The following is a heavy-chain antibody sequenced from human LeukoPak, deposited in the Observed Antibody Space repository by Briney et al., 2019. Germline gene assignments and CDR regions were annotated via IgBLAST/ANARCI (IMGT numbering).Heavy chain of an antibody. V-gene: IGHV3-48*01. CDR2: ISSSSSTI. J-gene: IGHJ4*02. Sequence: GGSLRLSCAASGFTFSSYSMNWVRQAPGKGLEWVSYISSSSSTIYYADSVKGRFTISRDNSKNTLYLQMNSLRAEDTAVYYCAKGTLGYCTNGVCYSFDYWGQGTLVTVSS. CDR3: AKGTLGYCTNGVCYSFDY. CDR1: GFTFSSYS. D-gene: IGHD2-8*01.